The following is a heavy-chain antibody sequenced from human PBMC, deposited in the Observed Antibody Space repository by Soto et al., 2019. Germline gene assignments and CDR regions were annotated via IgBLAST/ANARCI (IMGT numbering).Heavy chain of an antibody. V-gene: IGHV3-7*01. J-gene: IGHJ2*01. CDR1: GFSFSSYW. D-gene: IGHD3-10*01. CDR3: ASARGNYFHH. CDR2: MNQGGSRK. Sequence: EGQLVESGGGLVQPGGSLRLSCAASGFSFSSYWMAWVRQAPGKGLEWVAMMNQGGSRKASVDSVRGRLTIPRDNAENSLYLQMHSRRAEDTALYYCASARGNYFHHWGRGTLVTVSS.